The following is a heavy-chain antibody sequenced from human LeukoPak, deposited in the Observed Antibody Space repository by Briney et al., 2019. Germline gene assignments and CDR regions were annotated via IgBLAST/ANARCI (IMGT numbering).Heavy chain of an antibody. J-gene: IGHJ3*02. CDR1: GFTFRNHF. V-gene: IGHV3-48*01. Sequence: PGGSLRLSCVVSGFTFRNHFMNWVRQAPGKGLEWVSYISSSSNTIYYADSVKGRFTISRDNSKNTLYLQMNSLRAEDTAVYYCARAQRVTMIEVVISAFDIWGQGTMVTVSS. CDR2: ISSSSNTI. CDR3: ARAQRVTMIEVVISAFDI. D-gene: IGHD3-22*01.